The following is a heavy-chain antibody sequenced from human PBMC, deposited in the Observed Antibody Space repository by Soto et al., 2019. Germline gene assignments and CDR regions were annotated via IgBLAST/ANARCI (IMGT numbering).Heavy chain of an antibody. D-gene: IGHD2-21*01. CDR1: GFTFISYW. V-gene: IGHV3-74*01. Sequence: EVQLVDSGGGLVQPGGSLRLSCTASGFTFISYWFHWVRQAPGEGLVLVSRIKGDGITTNYADSVTGRFTISRDHAKNTVFLQMNSLRAEDTAVYYCARGAIRTYNLDYRGQGALVTVSS. CDR3: ARGAIRTYNLDY. J-gene: IGHJ4*02. CDR2: IKGDGITT.